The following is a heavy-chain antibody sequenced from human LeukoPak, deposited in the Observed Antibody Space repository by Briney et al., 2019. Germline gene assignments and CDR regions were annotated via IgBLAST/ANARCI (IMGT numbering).Heavy chain of an antibody. Sequence: PGRSLRLSCAASGFTFSSYGMHWVRQAPGKGLEWVAVISYDGSNKYYADSVKGRFTISRDNSKNTLYLQMNSLRAEDTAVYYCAKDQGRSGYYGMDVWGQGTTVTVSS. D-gene: IGHD3-10*01. CDR2: ISYDGSNK. CDR3: AKDQGRSGYYGMDV. CDR1: GFTFSSYG. V-gene: IGHV3-30*18. J-gene: IGHJ6*02.